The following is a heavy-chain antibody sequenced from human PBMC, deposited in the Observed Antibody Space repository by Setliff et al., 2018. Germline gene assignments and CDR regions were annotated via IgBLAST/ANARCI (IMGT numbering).Heavy chain of an antibody. V-gene: IGHV4-39*06. J-gene: IGHJ4*02. D-gene: IGHD3-22*01. CDR1: GGSISSSSYY. CDR2: IYRSGST. Sequence: SETLSLTCTVSGGSISSSSYYWGWIRQPPGKGLEWIASIYRSGSTYYNPSLKSRVTISVDTSKNQFPLKLSSVTASDTAVYYCARQLCSSGYCYATTFDYWGQGTRVTVSS. CDR3: ARQLCSSGYCYATTFDY.